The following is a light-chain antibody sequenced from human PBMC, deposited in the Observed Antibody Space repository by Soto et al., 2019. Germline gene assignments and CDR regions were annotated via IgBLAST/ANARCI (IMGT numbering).Light chain of an antibody. V-gene: IGLV1-40*01. CDR1: SCNIGAGYD. CDR2: GNS. CDR3: QSYDSSLNGVI. J-gene: IGLJ2*01. Sequence: QSVLTQPPSVSGAPGQRVTISCTGSSCNIGAGYDVHWYQQLPGKAPKLLIYGNSNRPSGVPDRFSGSKSGTSASLAITGLQAEDEADYYCQSYDSSLNGVIFGGGTKLTVL.